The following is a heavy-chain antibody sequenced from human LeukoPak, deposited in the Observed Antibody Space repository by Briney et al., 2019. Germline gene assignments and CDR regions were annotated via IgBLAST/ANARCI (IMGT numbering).Heavy chain of an antibody. CDR2: ISSNGGST. Sequence: GGSLRLPCAASGFTFSSYAMHWVRQAPGKGLEYVSAISSNGGSTYYANSVKGRFTISRDNSKNTLYLQMGSLRAEDTAVYYCAADRHYDFWSGHWAFDIWGQGTMVTVSS. J-gene: IGHJ3*02. V-gene: IGHV3-64*01. D-gene: IGHD3-3*01. CDR1: GFTFSSYA. CDR3: AADRHYDFWSGHWAFDI.